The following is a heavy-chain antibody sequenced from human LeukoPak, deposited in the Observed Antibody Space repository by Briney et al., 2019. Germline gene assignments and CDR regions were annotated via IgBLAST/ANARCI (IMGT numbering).Heavy chain of an antibody. Sequence: GGSLRLSCAASGFTFGSYAMSWVRQAPGKGLEWVSYISGRGGSTFYADSVKGRLTISSDNSKNTLFLQMNSLRAEDTAMYYCVKGGTDYDFWNDSSYSYYFDFWGQGTLVTVSS. CDR1: GFTFGSYA. D-gene: IGHD3-3*01. CDR2: ISGRGGST. CDR3: VKGGTDYDFWNDSSYSYYFDF. V-gene: IGHV3-23*01. J-gene: IGHJ4*02.